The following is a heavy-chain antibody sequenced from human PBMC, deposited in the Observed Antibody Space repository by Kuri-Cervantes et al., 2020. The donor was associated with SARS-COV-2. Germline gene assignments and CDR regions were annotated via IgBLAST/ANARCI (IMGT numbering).Heavy chain of an antibody. CDR3: AAIWSGSYYYYMDV. CDR1: GEAFSGYY. D-gene: IGHD3-3*01. CDR2: VNHRGET. J-gene: IGHJ6*03. V-gene: IGHV4-34*01. Sequence: SETLSLTCAYYGEAFSGYYWNWIRQSPGRGLEWIGEVNHRGETNYNPSLKSRVTISVDTSKNQFSLKLSSVTAADTAVYYCAAIWSGSYYYYMDVWGKGTTVTVSS.